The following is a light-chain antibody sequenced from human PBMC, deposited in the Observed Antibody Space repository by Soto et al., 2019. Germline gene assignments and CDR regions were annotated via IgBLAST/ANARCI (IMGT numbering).Light chain of an antibody. CDR1: SSDVGGYNY. CDR3: CSYAGNSTYV. V-gene: IGLV2-11*01. J-gene: IGLJ1*01. CDR2: DVS. Sequence: QSALTQPRSVSGSPGQSVTISCAGTSSDVGGYNYVSWYQQHPYKAPKLMIYDVSKRPSRVPDRFSGSKSGNTTSLTISGLQAEDEADYYCCSYAGNSTYVFGSGTRSPS.